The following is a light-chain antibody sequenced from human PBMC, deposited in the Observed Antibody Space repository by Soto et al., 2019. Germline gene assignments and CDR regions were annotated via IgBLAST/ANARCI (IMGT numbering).Light chain of an antibody. J-gene: IGKJ1*01. V-gene: IGKV4-1*01. CDR3: QHYNSYPWT. CDR2: KAS. CDR1: QSVLNSSNNKNY. Sequence: DLVMTQSPDSLAVSLGERATINCKSSQSVLNSSNNKNYLVWYQQKPGKAPKLLIHKASSLESGVPSRFSGSGSGTEFTLTISSLQPDDFATYYCQHYNSYPWTFGQGTKVDIK.